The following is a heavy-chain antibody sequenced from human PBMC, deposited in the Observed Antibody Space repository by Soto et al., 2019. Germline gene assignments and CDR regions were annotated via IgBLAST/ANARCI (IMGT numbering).Heavy chain of an antibody. CDR1: GFTFRSYA. V-gene: IGHV3-30-3*01. CDR2: ISYDGSNK. Sequence: QVQLVESGGGVVQPGRSLRLSCAASGFTFRSYAMHWVRQAPGKGLEWVAVISYDGSNKYYADSVKGRFTISRDNSKNTLYLQMNSLRSEDTAVYYCAREYCSGRSCYYLDYWDQGTPVTVSS. J-gene: IGHJ4*02. D-gene: IGHD2-15*01. CDR3: AREYCSGRSCYYLDY.